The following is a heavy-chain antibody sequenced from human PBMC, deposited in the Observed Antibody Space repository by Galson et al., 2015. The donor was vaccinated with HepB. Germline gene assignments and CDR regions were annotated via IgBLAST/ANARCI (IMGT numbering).Heavy chain of an antibody. D-gene: IGHD2-8*01. CDR1: GDSVSSDIAA. CDR3: ARVSKGFGYCTTTTCNAFNS. J-gene: IGHJ4*02. V-gene: IGHV6-1*01. CDR2: TFYRSKWYN. Sequence: CAISGDSVSSDIAAWNWIRQSPSRGLEWLGRTFYRSKWYNEYAVSVKSRITISPDTPKNQLSLQLNSVTPEDTAVYYCARVSKGFGYCTTTTCNAFNSWGQGTLVTVSS.